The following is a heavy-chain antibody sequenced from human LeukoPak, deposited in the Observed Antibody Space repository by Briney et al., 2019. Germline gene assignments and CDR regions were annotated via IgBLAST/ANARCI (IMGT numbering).Heavy chain of an antibody. D-gene: IGHD6-19*01. CDR3: AKSSSGWFDFDY. V-gene: IGHV3-30*18. J-gene: IGHJ4*02. Sequence: GGSLRLSCAASGFTFSSYGMHWVRQAPGKGLEWVAVISYDGSNKYYADSVKGRFTISRDNSKNTLYLQMNSLRAEDTAVYYCAKSSSGWFDFDYWGQGTLVTVSS. CDR2: ISYDGSNK. CDR1: GFTFSSYG.